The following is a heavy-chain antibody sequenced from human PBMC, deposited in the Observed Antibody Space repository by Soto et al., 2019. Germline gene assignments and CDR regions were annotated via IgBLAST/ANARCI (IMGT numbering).Heavy chain of an antibody. J-gene: IGHJ4*02. CDR2: INPSGGST. V-gene: IGHV1-46*01. Sequence: ASVKVSCKASGYTFTSYYMHWVRQAPGQGLEWMGIINPSGGSTSYAQKFQGRVTMTRDTSTSTVYMELSSLRSEDTAVYYCARDLNPDYYDSSGYYAHFDYWGQGALVTVSS. D-gene: IGHD3-22*01. CDR1: GYTFTSYY. CDR3: ARDLNPDYYDSSGYYAHFDY.